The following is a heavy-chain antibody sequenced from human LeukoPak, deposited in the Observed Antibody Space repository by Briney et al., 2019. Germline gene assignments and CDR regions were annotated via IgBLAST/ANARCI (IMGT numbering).Heavy chain of an antibody. CDR1: GFSFTDYA. J-gene: IGHJ4*02. Sequence: GGSLRLSCAASGFSFTDYAIHWVRQAPGKGLEWVAVISSDARNKYYADSVKGRFTISRDNSKQSLYLQMNSLRAEDTAVYYCARDRRTHLWVGYCDYWGQGTLVTVSS. V-gene: IGHV3-30*04. CDR3: ARDRRTHLWVGYCDY. D-gene: IGHD5-18*01. CDR2: ISSDARNK.